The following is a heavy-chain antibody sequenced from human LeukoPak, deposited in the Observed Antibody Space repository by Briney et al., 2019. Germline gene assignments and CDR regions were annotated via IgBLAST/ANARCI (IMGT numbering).Heavy chain of an antibody. V-gene: IGHV3-11*01. CDR2: ISGSGGTI. J-gene: IGHJ6*02. CDR1: GFTFSDYY. CDR3: ARDMYYGAGTPMQYGMDV. Sequence: GGSLRLSCAASGFTFSDYYMSWIRQAPGKGLEWVSYISGSGGTIFYADSVKGRFTISRDNAKNSLYLQMNSLRAEDTAVYYCARDMYYGAGTPMQYGMDVWGQGTTVTVSS. D-gene: IGHD3-10*01.